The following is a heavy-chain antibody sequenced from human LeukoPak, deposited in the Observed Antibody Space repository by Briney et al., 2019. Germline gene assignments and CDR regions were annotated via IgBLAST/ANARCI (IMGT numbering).Heavy chain of an antibody. Sequence: GGCLRLSCAASGFTFSQSWMWWVRQSPGKGLEWVAKIKEDGSQKYYVDSVEGRFTISRDNAKNSLYLQMNTLRAEDTAVYYCARDRAYSSFDIWGQGTMVTVSS. CDR1: GFTFSQSW. V-gene: IGHV3-7*03. CDR3: ARDRAYSSFDI. J-gene: IGHJ3*02. D-gene: IGHD4-11*01. CDR2: IKEDGSQK.